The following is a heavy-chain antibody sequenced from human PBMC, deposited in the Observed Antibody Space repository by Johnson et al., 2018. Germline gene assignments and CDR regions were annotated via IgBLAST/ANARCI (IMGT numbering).Heavy chain of an antibody. CDR1: GFTFSSYG. CDR2: IWYDGSNK. D-gene: IGHD2-2*01. J-gene: IGHJ6*02. Sequence: QVQLVESGGGVVQPGRSLRLSCAASGFTFSSYGMHWVRQAPGKGLEWVAVIWYDGSNKYYADSVKGRFTISRDNSKNTLYLQMNSLRAEDTAVYYCARDGLVVVPAAMLYYYGMDVWGQGTTVTVSS. CDR3: ARDGLVVVPAAMLYYYGMDV. V-gene: IGHV3-33*01.